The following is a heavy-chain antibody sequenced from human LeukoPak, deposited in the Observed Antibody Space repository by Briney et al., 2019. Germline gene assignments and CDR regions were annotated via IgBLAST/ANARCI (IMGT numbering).Heavy chain of an antibody. D-gene: IGHD6-19*01. J-gene: IGHJ4*02. CDR2: INHSGST. CDR1: GGSFSGYY. Sequence: SETLSLTCAVYGGSFSGYYWSWIRQPPGKGLGWIGEINHSGSTNYNPSLKSRVTISVDTSKNQFSLKLSSVTAADTAVYYCARHRLISSSGWYRPRYFDYWGQGTLVTVSS. V-gene: IGHV4-34*01. CDR3: ARHRLISSSGWYRPRYFDY.